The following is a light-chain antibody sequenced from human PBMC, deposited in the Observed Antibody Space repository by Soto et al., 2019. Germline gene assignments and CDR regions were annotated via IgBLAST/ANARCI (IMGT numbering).Light chain of an antibody. V-gene: IGLV2-8*01. CDR2: ETS. Sequence: QSALTQPASVSGSPGQSVTISCTGTSSDFGSYKFVSWYQHHPGTVPKVIIYETSKRPSGVPDRFSGSKSGNTASLTVSGLQPEDEADYYCSSYAGSNKAVFGTGTKVTVL. CDR1: SSDFGSYKF. CDR3: SSYAGSNKAV. J-gene: IGLJ1*01.